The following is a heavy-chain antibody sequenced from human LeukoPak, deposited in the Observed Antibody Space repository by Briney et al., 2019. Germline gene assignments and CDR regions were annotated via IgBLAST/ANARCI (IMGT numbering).Heavy chain of an antibody. CDR1: GGSFNGYY. CDR2: INHSGST. CDR3: ARGRVNYYYYYMDV. Sequence: SETLSLTCAVDGGSFNGYYWSWIRQPPGKGLEWIGEINHSGSTNYNPPLKSRVTISVDTSKNQFSLKLSSVTAADTAVYYCARGRVNYYYYYMDVWGKGTTVTVSS. D-gene: IGHD2-21*01. J-gene: IGHJ6*03. V-gene: IGHV4-34*01.